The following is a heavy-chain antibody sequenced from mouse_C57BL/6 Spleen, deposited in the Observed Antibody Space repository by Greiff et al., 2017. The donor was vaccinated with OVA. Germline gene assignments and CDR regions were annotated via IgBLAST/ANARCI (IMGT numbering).Heavy chain of an antibody. J-gene: IGHJ2*01. Sequence: QVQLQQSGPELVKPGASVKLSCKASGYTFTSYDLTWVQQRPGPGLAWIGWIYPRDGSTKYNEKFKGKATLTVDTSSSTAYMELHSLTSEDSAVYFCSYGSSYPDYWGQGTTLTVSS. V-gene: IGHV1-85*01. D-gene: IGHD1-1*01. CDR1: GYTFTSYD. CDR3: SYGSSYPDY. CDR2: IYPRDGST.